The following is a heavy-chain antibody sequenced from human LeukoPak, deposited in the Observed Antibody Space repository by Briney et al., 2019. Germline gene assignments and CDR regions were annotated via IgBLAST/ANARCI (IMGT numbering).Heavy chain of an antibody. V-gene: IGHV4-59*01. CDR1: GDSIGSYF. J-gene: IGHJ6*02. D-gene: IGHD2/OR15-2a*01. Sequence: SETLSLTCTVSGDSIGSYFWSWIRQSPGKGLEWIGHIYYSGSTNYNPSLKSRVAISVDTSRNQFSLKLSSVTAADTAIYYCARDGPAYSTRWYDYYYGLDVWGQGTTVTVSS. CDR3: ARDGPAYSTRWYDYYYGLDV. CDR2: IYYSGST.